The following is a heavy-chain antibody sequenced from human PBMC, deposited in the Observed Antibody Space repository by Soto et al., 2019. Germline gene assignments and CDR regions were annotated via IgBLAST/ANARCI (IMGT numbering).Heavy chain of an antibody. Sequence: GGSLRLSCAASGFTFSSYAMSWVRQAPGKGLEWVSAISGSGGSTYYADSVKGRFTISRDNSKNTLYLQMNSLRAEDTAVYYCAKNQPFHFSELLWFGELFYFDYWGQGTLVTVSS. CDR2: ISGSGGST. V-gene: IGHV3-23*01. CDR3: AKNQPFHFSELLWFGELFYFDY. J-gene: IGHJ4*02. D-gene: IGHD3-10*01. CDR1: GFTFSSYA.